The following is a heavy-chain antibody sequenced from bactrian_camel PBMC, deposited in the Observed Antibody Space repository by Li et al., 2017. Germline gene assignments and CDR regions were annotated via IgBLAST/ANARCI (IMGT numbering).Heavy chain of an antibody. CDR1: GFTFSRYA. V-gene: IGHV3S40*01. J-gene: IGHJ4*01. CDR3: AARRRGTGSWTN. Sequence: VQLVESGGGLVQPGGSLRILCVASGFTFSRYAMSWVRQAPGKGLEWVSAIDSGSGTTVYADSMKGRFTISRDNAKNTVHLQTNSLKSEDTALYYCAARRRGTGSWTNWGQGTQVTVS. CDR2: IDSGSGTT. D-gene: IGHD2*01.